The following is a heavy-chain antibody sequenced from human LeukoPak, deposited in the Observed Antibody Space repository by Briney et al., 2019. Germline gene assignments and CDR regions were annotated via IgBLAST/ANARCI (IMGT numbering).Heavy chain of an antibody. V-gene: IGHV1-18*01. J-gene: IGHJ6*02. D-gene: IGHD3-10*01. CDR3: ARDSSYGSGSYYYGMDV. CDR1: GYTFTSYG. Sequence: GASVKVSCKASGYTFTSYGISWVRQAPGQGLEWMGWISAYNGNTNYAQKLQGRVTMTTDTSTCTAYMELRSLRSDDTAVYYCARDSSYGSGSYYYGMDVWGQGTTVTVSS. CDR2: ISAYNGNT.